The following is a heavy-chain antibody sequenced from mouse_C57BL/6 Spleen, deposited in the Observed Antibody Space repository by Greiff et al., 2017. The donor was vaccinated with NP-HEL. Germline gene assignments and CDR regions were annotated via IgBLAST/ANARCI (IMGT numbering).Heavy chain of an antibody. D-gene: IGHD1-1*01. J-gene: IGHJ4*01. CDR3: ARGLLLRLGDY. V-gene: IGHV1-82*01. CDR1: GYAFSSSW. Sequence: VKLQESGPELVKPGASVKISCKASGYAFSSSWMNWVKQRPGKGLEWIGRIYPGDGDTNYNGKFKGKATLTADKSSSTAYMQLSSLTSEDSAVYFCARGLLLRLGDYWGQGTSVTVSS. CDR2: IYPGDGDT.